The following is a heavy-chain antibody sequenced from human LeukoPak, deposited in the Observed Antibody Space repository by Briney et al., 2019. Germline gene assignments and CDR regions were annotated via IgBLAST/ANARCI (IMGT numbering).Heavy chain of an antibody. V-gene: IGHV3-11*03. CDR2: ISSRGTYS. D-gene: IGHD2-2*01. J-gene: IGHJ3*02. CDR1: GFTFSDYY. CDR3: ARSLRRDCDSTSCWAALDI. Sequence: PGGSLRLSCAASGFTFSDYYTSWIRQAPGKGLEWISYISSRGTYSNYADSVKGRFTISRDDVENSLYLQMNSLRVEDTAVYYCARSLRRDCDSTSCWAALDIWGHGTMVTVSP.